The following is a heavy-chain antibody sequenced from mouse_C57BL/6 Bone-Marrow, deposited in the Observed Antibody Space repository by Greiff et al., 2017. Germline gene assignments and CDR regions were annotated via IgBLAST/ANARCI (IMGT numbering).Heavy chain of an antibody. CDR3: ARDRRDGSSCWYFDV. J-gene: IGHJ1*03. Sequence: VQLQQSGGGLVKPGGSLKLSCAASGFTFSSYAMSWVRQTPEKRLEWVATISDGGSYTYYPDNVKGRFTISRDNAKNNLYLQMSHLKSEDTAMYYCARDRRDGSSCWYFDVWGTGTTVTVSS. V-gene: IGHV5-4*01. D-gene: IGHD1-1*01. CDR2: ISDGGSYT. CDR1: GFTFSSYA.